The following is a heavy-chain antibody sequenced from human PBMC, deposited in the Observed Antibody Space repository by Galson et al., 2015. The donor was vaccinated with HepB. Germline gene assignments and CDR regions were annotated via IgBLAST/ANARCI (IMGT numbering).Heavy chain of an antibody. CDR3: ARDLAAGIVVVPAANGADAFDI. J-gene: IGHJ3*02. CDR2: ISSSSSYI. Sequence: SLRLSCAASGFTCSSYSMNWVRQAPGKGLEWVASISSSSSYIYYADSVKDRFTISRDNAKNSLYLQMNSLRAEDTAVYYCARDLAAGIVVVPAANGADAFDIWVQGTMVTVSS. CDR1: GFTCSSYS. V-gene: IGHV3-21*01. D-gene: IGHD2-2*01.